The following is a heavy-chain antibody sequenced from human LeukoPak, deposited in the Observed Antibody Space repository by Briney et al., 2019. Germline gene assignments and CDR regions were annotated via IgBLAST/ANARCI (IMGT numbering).Heavy chain of an antibody. CDR1: GFNFSNNY. CDR2: IYSSGST. CDR3: ARRGDGGRSFDY. D-gene: IGHD4-23*01. V-gene: IGHV3-53*01. J-gene: IGHJ4*02. Sequence: GGSLRLSCAASGFNFSNNYMTWVRQAPGKGLEWVSLIYSSGSTYYADSVKGRFTISRDNSRNTLYLQVNSLRAEDTAVYYCARRGDGGRSFDYWGQGTLVAVSS.